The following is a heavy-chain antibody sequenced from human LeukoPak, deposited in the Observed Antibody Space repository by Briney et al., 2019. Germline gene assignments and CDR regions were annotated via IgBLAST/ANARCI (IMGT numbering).Heavy chain of an antibody. Sequence: GGSLRLSCAASGFTFSSYAMHWVRQAPGKGLEWVAVISYDGSNKYYADSVKGRFTISRDNSKNTLYLQMNSLRAEDTAVYYCARDSQVAIDYWGQGTLVTVSS. CDR1: GFTFSSYA. D-gene: IGHD2-15*01. CDR3: ARDSQVAIDY. V-gene: IGHV3-30-3*01. CDR2: ISYDGSNK. J-gene: IGHJ4*02.